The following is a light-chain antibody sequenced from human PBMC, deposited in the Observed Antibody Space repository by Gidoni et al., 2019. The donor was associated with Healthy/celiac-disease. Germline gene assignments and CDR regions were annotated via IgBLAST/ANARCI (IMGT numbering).Light chain of an antibody. J-gene: IGKJ1*01. CDR3: QQYGSSPRT. CDR2: GAS. V-gene: IGKV3-20*01. Sequence: EIVLTQSPGTLSWSPGESATLSCRASQSVSGSYLAWYQQKPGQAPRLLIYGASSRATGIPDRFSGSGSGTDFTLTISRLEPEDFAVYYCQQYGSSPRTFGQGTKVEIK. CDR1: QSVSGSY.